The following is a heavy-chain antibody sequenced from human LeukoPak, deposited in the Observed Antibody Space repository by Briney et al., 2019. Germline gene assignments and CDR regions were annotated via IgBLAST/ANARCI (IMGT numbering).Heavy chain of an antibody. D-gene: IGHD2/OR15-2a*01. J-gene: IGHJ4*02. Sequence: GGSLRLSCAASGFTFSSYGMHWVRQAPGKGLEGVSEISGSGDNTYYADSVKGRFTISRDNSKNTLYLQMNSLRDEDTAVYYCAKDRAYCSSSTCLDQDFWGQGTLVTVSS. CDR1: GFTFSSYG. V-gene: IGHV3-23*01. CDR3: AKDRAYCSSSTCLDQDF. CDR2: ISGSGDNT.